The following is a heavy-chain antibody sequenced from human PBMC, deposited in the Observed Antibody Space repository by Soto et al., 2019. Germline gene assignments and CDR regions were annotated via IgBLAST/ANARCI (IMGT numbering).Heavy chain of an antibody. CDR2: INHSGST. CDR1: GGSFSGYY. J-gene: IGHJ4*02. V-gene: IGHV4-34*01. CDR3: ARGSCSGGSCSHFDY. D-gene: IGHD2-15*01. Sequence: QVQLQQWGAGLLKPSETLSLTCAVYGGSFSGYYWSWIRQPPGKGLEWIGEINHSGSTNYNPSLKSRVTISVDTSKNQFSLKLSSVTAADTAVYYCARGSCSGGSCSHFDYWGQGTLVTVYS.